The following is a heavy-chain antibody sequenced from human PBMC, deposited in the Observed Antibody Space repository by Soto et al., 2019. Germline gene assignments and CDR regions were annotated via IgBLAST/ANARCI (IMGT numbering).Heavy chain of an antibody. J-gene: IGHJ5*02. D-gene: IGHD6-25*01. Sequence: PSETLSLTCTVSGGSLSSYYWTWIRQSPGKGLEWIGYVYFSGNTNYNPSLKSRVAISIDTSKNQFSLRLASVTAADTAFYYCGSVRPSGCVLSWGQGTLVTVSS. CDR2: VYFSGNT. V-gene: IGHV4-59*01. CDR3: GSVRPSGCVLS. CDR1: GGSLSSYY.